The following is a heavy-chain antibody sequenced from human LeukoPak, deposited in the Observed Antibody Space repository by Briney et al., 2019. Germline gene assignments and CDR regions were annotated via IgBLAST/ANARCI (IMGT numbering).Heavy chain of an antibody. V-gene: IGHV1-46*01. Sequence: ASVKVSCKASGYTFTSYYMHWVRQAPGQGLEWMGIINPSGGSTSYAQKFQGRVTMTRDMSTSTVYMELSSLRSEDTAVYYCVQGTRRGAITMVRGVVGKSFYFDSWGQGTLVTVSS. CDR3: VQGTRRGAITMVRGVVGKSFYFDS. D-gene: IGHD3-10*01. CDR1: GYTFTSYY. CDR2: INPSGGST. J-gene: IGHJ4*02.